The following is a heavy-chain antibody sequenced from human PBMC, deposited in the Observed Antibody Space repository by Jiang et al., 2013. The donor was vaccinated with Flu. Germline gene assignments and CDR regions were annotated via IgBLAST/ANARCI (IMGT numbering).Heavy chain of an antibody. CDR3: TAGEDDSFSYIFEH. J-gene: IGHJ4*02. CDR2: MRSKANDFAT. CDR1: FRGSA. V-gene: IGHV3-73*01. Sequence: FRGSAMHWVRQAPGKGPEWIGRMRSKANDFATVISAPLEGRFIISRDDSKRVAFLQMKSLRVEDTAVYYCTAGEDDSFSYIFEHWGRGALVTVAS. D-gene: IGHD3-10*01.